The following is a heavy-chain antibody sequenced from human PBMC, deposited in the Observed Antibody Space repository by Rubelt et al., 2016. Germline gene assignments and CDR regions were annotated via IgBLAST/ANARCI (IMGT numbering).Heavy chain of an antibody. J-gene: IGHJ4*02. CDR2: ISAYNGNT. Sequence: QVQLVQSGAEVKKPGASVKVSCKASGYTFTTYGINWVRQAPGQGLEWMGWISAYNGNTDHAQKVQGRVTMTTDTSTSTAYMELRSLRSDDTAVYYCAREAYSGRYPLIDYWGQGTLVTVSS. D-gene: IGHD1-26*01. CDR3: AREAYSGRYPLIDY. V-gene: IGHV1-18*01. CDR1: GYTFTTYG.